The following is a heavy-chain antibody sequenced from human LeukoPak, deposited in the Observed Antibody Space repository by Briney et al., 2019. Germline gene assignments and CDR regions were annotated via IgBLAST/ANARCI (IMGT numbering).Heavy chain of an antibody. J-gene: IGHJ4*02. CDR3: ATGGLYDSSTFDY. D-gene: IGHD3-22*01. CDR2: IFYSGIT. V-gene: IGHV4-59*01. CDR1: GGSISSYF. Sequence: SETLSLTCTVSGGSISSYFWSWIRQPPGKGLEWVGYIFYSGITNYNPSLKSRVTISVDTSKNQFSLKLSSVTAADTAVYYCATGGLYDSSTFDYWGQGTLVTVSS.